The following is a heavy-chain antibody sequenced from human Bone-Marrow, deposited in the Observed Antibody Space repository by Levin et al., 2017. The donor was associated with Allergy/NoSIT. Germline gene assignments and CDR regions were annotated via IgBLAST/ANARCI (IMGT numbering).Heavy chain of an antibody. CDR2: IFWDDDK. Sequence: SGPTLVKPTQTLTLTCTCSGFSLNTSAVGVGWIRQPPGKALEWLALIFWDDDKRYSSSLKSRLTITRDTSKNQVVLTMTNVDPVDTATYYCAYRKVRMIFDFWGQGTLVTVSS. CDR1: GFSLNTSAVG. CDR3: AYRKVRMIFDF. D-gene: IGHD2-2*01. J-gene: IGHJ4*02. V-gene: IGHV2-5*02.